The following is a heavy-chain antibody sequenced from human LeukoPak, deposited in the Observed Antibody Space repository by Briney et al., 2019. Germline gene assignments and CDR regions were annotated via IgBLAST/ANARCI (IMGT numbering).Heavy chain of an antibody. D-gene: IGHD2-8*01. CDR3: ARNNLDCKNGVCYDH. Sequence: ASVTVSCKASGYTFPTSGISWVRQAPGQGLEWMGWVSVYNHNTNYAQKFQGRVTVTTDTSTRTAYMELRSLRSDDTAVYYCARNNLDCKNGVCYDHWGPGTLVTVSS. CDR2: VSVYNHNT. V-gene: IGHV1-18*01. J-gene: IGHJ4*02. CDR1: GYTFPTSG.